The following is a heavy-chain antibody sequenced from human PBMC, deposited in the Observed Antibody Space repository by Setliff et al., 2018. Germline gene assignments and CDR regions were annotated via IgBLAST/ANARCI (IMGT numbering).Heavy chain of an antibody. Sequence: SCVASGFTFSSYWMHWVRQAPGKGLVWVSRINSDGSSTTYADSVKGRFTISRDNAKNTLYLQMNSLRVEDTAVYYCTRDGGYRDDYWGQGTLVTSPQ. D-gene: IGHD5-12*01. V-gene: IGHV3-74*01. CDR1: GFTFSSYW. CDR2: INSDGSST. J-gene: IGHJ4*02. CDR3: TRDGGYRDDY.